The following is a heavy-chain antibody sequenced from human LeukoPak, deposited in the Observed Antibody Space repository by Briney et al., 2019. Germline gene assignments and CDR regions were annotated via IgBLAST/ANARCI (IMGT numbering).Heavy chain of an antibody. CDR1: GFTFSSYA. CDR3: AKLAVLSYYYDSSVWFDP. D-gene: IGHD3-22*01. V-gene: IGHV3-23*01. J-gene: IGHJ5*02. Sequence: GGSLRLSCAASGFTFSSYAMSRVRQAPGKGLEWVSAISGSGGSTYYADSVKGRFTISRDNSKNTLYLQMNSLRAEDTAVYYCAKLAVLSYYYDSSVWFDPWGQGTLVTVSS. CDR2: ISGSGGST.